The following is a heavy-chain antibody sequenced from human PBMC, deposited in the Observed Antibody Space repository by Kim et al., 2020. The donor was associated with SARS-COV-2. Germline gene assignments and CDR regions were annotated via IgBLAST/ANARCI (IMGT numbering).Heavy chain of an antibody. J-gene: IGHJ4*02. CDR2: T. CDR3: ARVPYSTAAGTN. D-gene: IGHD6-13*01. Sequence: TYDNPSLKSRVTISVDTSKNQFSLKLSSVTAADTAVYYCARVPYSTAAGTNWGQGTLVTVSS. V-gene: IGHV4-39*01.